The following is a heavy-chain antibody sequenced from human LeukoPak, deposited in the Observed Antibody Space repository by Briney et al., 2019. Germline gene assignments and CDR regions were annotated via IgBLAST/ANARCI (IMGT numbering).Heavy chain of an antibody. J-gene: IGHJ4*02. V-gene: IGHV3-23*01. CDR3: AKAVDGRGYYFERGADF. D-gene: IGHD3-22*01. CDR2: ISGNGAHP. Sequence: GGSLRLSCTASDFILSTYAMSWVRQAPGKGLEWVSSISGNGAHPYYADSVRGRFSISRDFSRNAVFLQMSSLRVEDTATCYCAKAVDGRGYYFERGADFWGQGTMVTVSS. CDR1: DFILSTYA.